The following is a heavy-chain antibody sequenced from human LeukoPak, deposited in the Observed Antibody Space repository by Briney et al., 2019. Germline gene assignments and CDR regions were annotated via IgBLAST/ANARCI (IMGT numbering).Heavy chain of an antibody. D-gene: IGHD1-7*01. Sequence: SSETLSLTCTVSGGSISSSSYYWVWIRQPPGKGLEWNGSLYYSGNTYYNPSLKSRVTISVDMSKNQFSLNLSSVSAADTAVYYCARGRDGSNWNYGDWFDPWGQGTLVTVSS. J-gene: IGHJ5*02. CDR2: LYYSGNT. V-gene: IGHV4-39*07. CDR1: GGSISSSSYY. CDR3: ARGRDGSNWNYGDWFDP.